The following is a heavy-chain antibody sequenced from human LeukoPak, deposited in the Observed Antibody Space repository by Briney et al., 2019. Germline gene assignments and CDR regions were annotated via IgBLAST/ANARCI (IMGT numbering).Heavy chain of an antibody. Sequence: GASVKVSCKGSGYTFTSYDINWVRQATGQGLEWMGWMNPNSGNTGYAQKFQGRVTMTRNTSISTAYMELSSLRSEDTAVYYCARARVVRYFDWLFTQRYPNDYYYYMDVWGKGTTVTISS. CDR1: GYTFTSYD. CDR2: MNPNSGNT. CDR3: ARARVVRYFDWLFTQRYPNDYYYYMDV. J-gene: IGHJ6*03. D-gene: IGHD3-9*01. V-gene: IGHV1-8*01.